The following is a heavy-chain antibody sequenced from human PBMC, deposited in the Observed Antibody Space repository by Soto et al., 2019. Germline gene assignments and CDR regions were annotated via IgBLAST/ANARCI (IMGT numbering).Heavy chain of an antibody. CDR3: TRQSRGGIAVADY. J-gene: IGHJ4*02. D-gene: IGHD6-19*01. CDR1: GFTFSGSA. Sequence: EVQLVESGGGLVQPGGSLKLSCAASGFTFSGSAMHWVRQASGKGLEWVGRIRSKANSYATAYAASVKGRFTISRDDSKNTAYLQMNSPKTEDTAVYYCTRQSRGGIAVADYWGQGTLVTVSS. CDR2: IRSKANSYAT. V-gene: IGHV3-73*02.